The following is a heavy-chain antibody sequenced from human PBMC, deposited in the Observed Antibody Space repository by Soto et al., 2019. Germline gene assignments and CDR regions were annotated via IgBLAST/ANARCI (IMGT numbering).Heavy chain of an antibody. V-gene: IGHV4-59*08. D-gene: IGHD2-2*01. Sequence: SETLSLTCTVSGGSISSYYWSWIRQPPGKGLEWIGYIYYSGSTNYNPSLKSRVTISVDTSKNQFSLKLSSVTAADTAVYYCARQVVYCSSTWGCQEYYMDVWGKGTTVTVSS. CDR1: GGSISSYY. CDR2: IYYSGST. J-gene: IGHJ6*03. CDR3: ARQVVYCSSTWGCQEYYMDV.